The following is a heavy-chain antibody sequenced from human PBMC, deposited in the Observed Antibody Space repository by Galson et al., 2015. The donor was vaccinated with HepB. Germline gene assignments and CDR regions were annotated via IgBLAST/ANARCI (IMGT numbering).Heavy chain of an antibody. J-gene: IGHJ4*02. Sequence: SVKVSCKASGYTFTSYGLSWVRQAPGKGLEWMGGISTNSGEANYAQKFQGRVTLTTDTSTTTAYMKLRSLRSDDTAVYYCARDRLHSLDYWGQGTLVAVSS. CDR3: ARDRLHSLDY. V-gene: IGHV1-18*04. CDR1: GYTFTSYG. CDR2: ISTNSGEA. D-gene: IGHD2-15*01.